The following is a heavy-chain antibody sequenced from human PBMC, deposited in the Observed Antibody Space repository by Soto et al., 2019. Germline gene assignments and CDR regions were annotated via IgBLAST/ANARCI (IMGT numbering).Heavy chain of an antibody. J-gene: IGHJ6*02. D-gene: IGHD2-2*01. V-gene: IGHV1-46*01. CDR2: INPTGSSR. CDR1: GSTFTAYY. Sequence: GASVKVSCKASGSTFTAYYVFWVRQAPGQGLEWMGIINPTGSSRSYAQKFQGRVTVTRDTSTSTVYMELSSLRSEDTAVYYCAGYCSSTDCYLADGMDVWGQGTTVTVS. CDR3: AGYCSSTDCYLADGMDV.